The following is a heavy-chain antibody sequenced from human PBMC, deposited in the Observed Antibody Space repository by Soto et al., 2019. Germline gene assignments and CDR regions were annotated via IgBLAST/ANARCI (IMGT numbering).Heavy chain of an antibody. V-gene: IGHV4-39*01. J-gene: IGHJ4*02. D-gene: IGHD6-13*01. Sequence: SETLSLTCTVSGGSISSSSYYWGWIRQPPGKGLEWIGSIYYSGSTYYNPSLKSRVTISVDTSKNQFSLKLSSVTAADTAVYYCARLSIAAGSFDYWGQGTLVTVSS. CDR3: ARLSIAAGSFDY. CDR1: GGSISSSSYY. CDR2: IYYSGST.